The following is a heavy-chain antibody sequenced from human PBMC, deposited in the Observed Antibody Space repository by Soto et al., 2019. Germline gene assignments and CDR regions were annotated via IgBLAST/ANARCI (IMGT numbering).Heavy chain of an antibody. D-gene: IGHD6-19*01. CDR1: GGSVSSNRAA. J-gene: IGHJ4*02. Sequence: SQTDSLTCAISGGSVSSNRAAWNWKRQSPSRGLEWLGRTYYRSKWYNDYAASVKSRITINPDTSKNQFSLQLNSVTPEDTAVYFCARSPYSSGWYPVHFDYWGQGTLVTVSS. V-gene: IGHV6-1*01. CDR3: ARSPYSSGWYPVHFDY. CDR2: TYYRSKWYN.